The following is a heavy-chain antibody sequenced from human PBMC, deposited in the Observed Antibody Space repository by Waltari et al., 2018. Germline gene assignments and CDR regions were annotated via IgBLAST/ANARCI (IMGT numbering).Heavy chain of an antibody. CDR2: INQSGRT. Sequence: QVQLQQWGAGLLKPSETLSLTCAVYGGSFSGYYWNWIRQPPGKGLEWIGEINQSGRTNDNPSLKSRGTISVETSKNQFTLKLSSVTAADTAVYYCARDQYGSSKSFDYWGQGTLVTVSS. CDR1: GGSFSGYY. D-gene: IGHD1-26*01. J-gene: IGHJ4*02. CDR3: ARDQYGSSKSFDY. V-gene: IGHV4-34*01.